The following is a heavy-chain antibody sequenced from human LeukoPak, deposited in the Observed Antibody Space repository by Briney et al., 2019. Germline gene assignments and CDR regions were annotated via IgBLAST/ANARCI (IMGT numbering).Heavy chain of an antibody. V-gene: IGHV1-2*02. D-gene: IGHD2-15*01. CDR3: ARGLHCSGGTCSDS. Sequence: APVKVSCKASRYTFTGYYVHWVRQAPGQGLEWMGWINPNSGGTNYAQKFQGRVTMTRDTSISTAYMELGRLRSDDTAVYYCARGLHCSGGTCSDSWGQGTLVTVSS. CDR2: INPNSGGT. J-gene: IGHJ4*02. CDR1: RYTFTGYY.